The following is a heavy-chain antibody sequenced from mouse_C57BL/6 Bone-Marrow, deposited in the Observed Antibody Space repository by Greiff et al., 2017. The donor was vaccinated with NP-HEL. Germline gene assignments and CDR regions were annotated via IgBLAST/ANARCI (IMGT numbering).Heavy chain of an antibody. CDR1: GFNIKDYY. J-gene: IGHJ4*01. D-gene: IGHD2-2*01. CDR2: IDPEDGDT. V-gene: IGHV14-1*01. Sequence: EVQLQQSGAELVRPGASVKLSCTASGFNIKDYYMHWVKQRPEQGLEWIGRIDPEDGDTEYAPKFQGKATMTADTSSNTAYLQLSSLTSEDTAVYYCTIVDLLWLRYAMDYWGQGTSVTVSS. CDR3: TIVDLLWLRYAMDY.